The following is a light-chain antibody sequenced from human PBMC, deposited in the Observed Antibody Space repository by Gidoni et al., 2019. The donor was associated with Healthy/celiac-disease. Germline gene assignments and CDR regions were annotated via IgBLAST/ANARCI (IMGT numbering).Light chain of an antibody. CDR3: QQYDNLPSWT. J-gene: IGKJ1*01. Sequence: DIQMTQSPSSRSASVGDRVTITCQASQDISNYLNWYQQKPGKAPKLLIYDASNLETGVPSRFSGSGSGTDFPFTISRLQPEDIATYYCQQYDNLPSWTFGQGTKVEI. CDR2: DAS. CDR1: QDISNY. V-gene: IGKV1-33*01.